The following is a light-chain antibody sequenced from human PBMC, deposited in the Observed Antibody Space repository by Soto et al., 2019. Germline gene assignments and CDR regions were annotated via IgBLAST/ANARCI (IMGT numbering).Light chain of an antibody. Sequence: DIQMTQSPSTLSASVGDRVSITCRASQTINNLMAWYQQKPGQAPKLLIYKASNLETGVPSRFSGSGSETEFTLTISSLQPDDFATYYCQQYSSYPSLTFGGGTKVDIK. CDR1: QTINNL. J-gene: IGKJ4*01. V-gene: IGKV1-5*03. CDR3: QQYSSYPSLT. CDR2: KAS.